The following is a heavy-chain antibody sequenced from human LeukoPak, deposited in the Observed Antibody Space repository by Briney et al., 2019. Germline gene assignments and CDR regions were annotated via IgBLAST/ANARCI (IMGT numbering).Heavy chain of an antibody. CDR2: INWNGGST. D-gene: IGHD3-22*01. CDR1: GFTFDDYG. Sequence: GGSLRLSCAASGFTFDDYGKSWVRHAPGKGLEWVSGINWNGGSTGYADSVKGRFTISRDNAKNSLYLQMNSLRAEDTALYYCAREEAYDSSGYYDFDYWGQGTRVTVSS. CDR3: AREEAYDSSGYYDFDY. J-gene: IGHJ4*02. V-gene: IGHV3-20*04.